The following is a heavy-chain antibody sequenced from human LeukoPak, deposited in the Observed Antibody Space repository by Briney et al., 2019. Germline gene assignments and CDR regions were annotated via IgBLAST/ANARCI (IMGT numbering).Heavy chain of an antibody. D-gene: IGHD3-10*01. CDR2: IYHSGST. CDR3: AGKDYYGSGSYFY. J-gene: IGHJ4*02. CDR1: GGSISSSNW. V-gene: IGHV4-4*02. Sequence: SGTLSLTCAVSGGSISSSNWWSWVRQPPGKGLGWIGEIYHSGSTNYNPSLKSRVTISVDKSKNQFSLKLSSVTAADTAVYYCAGKDYYGSGSYFYWGQGTLVTVSS.